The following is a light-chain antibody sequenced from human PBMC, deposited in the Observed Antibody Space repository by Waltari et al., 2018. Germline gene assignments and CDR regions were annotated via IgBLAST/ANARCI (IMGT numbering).Light chain of an antibody. CDR2: EVS. V-gene: IGKV2D-29*02. CDR1: QSLLHSDGRAR. CDR3: MQNIQLPT. J-gene: IGKJ1*01. Sequence: EIVMTQAPLSLSVTPGQPASMSCTSSQSLLHSDGRARLYWYLQNPGQSPQLLISEVSNRFSGVTERFSGSGSGTDFTLKISRVEAEDVGVYFCMQNIQLPTFGQGTKVEIE.